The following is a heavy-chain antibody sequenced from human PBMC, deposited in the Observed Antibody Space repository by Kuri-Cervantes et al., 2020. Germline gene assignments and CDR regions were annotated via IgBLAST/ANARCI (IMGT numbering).Heavy chain of an antibody. CDR3: ARCPYYYGSGSYLDYYYYYGMDV. J-gene: IGHJ6*02. D-gene: IGHD3-10*01. Sequence: SETLSLTCTVPGGSISSGSYYWSWIRQPAGKGLEWIGRIYTSGSTNYNPSLKSRVTISVDTSKNQFSLKLSSVTAADTAVYYCARCPYYYGSGSYLDYYYYYGMDVWGQGTTVTVSS. CDR2: IYTSGST. V-gene: IGHV4-61*02. CDR1: GGSISSGSYY.